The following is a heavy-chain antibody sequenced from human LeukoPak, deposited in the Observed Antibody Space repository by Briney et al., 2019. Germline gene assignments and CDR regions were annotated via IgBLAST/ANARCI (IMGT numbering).Heavy chain of an antibody. CDR1: GYTFTSYY. Sequence: ASVKVSCKASGYTFTSYYMHWVRQAPGQGLEWMGIINPSGVSTSYAQKFQGRVTMTRDMYMSTVYMELRCLRSGDTAVFYCARGAVVRGVIITSFEGRWNWFDPWGQGTLVTVSS. CDR3: ARGAVVRGVIITSFEGRWNWFDP. D-gene: IGHD3-10*01. V-gene: IGHV1-46*01. J-gene: IGHJ5*02. CDR2: INPSGVST.